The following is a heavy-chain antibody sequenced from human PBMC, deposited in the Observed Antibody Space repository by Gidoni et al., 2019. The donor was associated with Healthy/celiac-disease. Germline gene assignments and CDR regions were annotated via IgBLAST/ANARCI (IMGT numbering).Heavy chain of an antibody. D-gene: IGHD2-8*02. Sequence: QVQLQESGPGLVKPSETLSLTCTVSGYSISSGYYWGWIRQPPGKGLEWIGSIYHSGSPYYNPSLKSRVTISVDTSKIQFSLKLSSVTAADTAVYYCARVLSIGGVKVDYWGQGTLVTVSS. CDR2: IYHSGSP. CDR1: GYSISSGYY. CDR3: ARVLSIGGVKVDY. J-gene: IGHJ4*02. V-gene: IGHV4-38-2*02.